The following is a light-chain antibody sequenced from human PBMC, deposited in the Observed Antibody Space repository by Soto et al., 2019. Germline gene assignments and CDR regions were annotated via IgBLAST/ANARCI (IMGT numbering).Light chain of an antibody. V-gene: IGKV1-39*01. CDR1: QSISSY. J-gene: IGKJ4*01. Sequence: IQMTQSASSLSASVEDRVIITCRASQSISSYLNWYKQKPGEAPELLIYAASTLQSGVPSRFSGSGSGTDFTLTISSLQPEDSAAYYCQQSHSSPLTFGGGTKVDI. CDR2: AAS. CDR3: QQSHSSPLT.